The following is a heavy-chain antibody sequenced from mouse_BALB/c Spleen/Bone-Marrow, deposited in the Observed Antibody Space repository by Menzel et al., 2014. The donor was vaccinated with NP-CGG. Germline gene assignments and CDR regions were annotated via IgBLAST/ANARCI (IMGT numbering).Heavy chain of an antibody. D-gene: IGHD2-14*01. CDR1: GYSFTGYN. V-gene: IGHV1-39*01. J-gene: IGHJ3*01. Sequence: QRVESGPELEKPGASVKISCKASGYSFTGYNMNWVKQNNGKSLGWIGNIDPYYGGISYNQKFKGKATLTVDKSSNTAYMQLKSLTSEDSAIYYCAISIEYRPLVYWGQGTLVTVSA. CDR3: AISIEYRPLVY. CDR2: IDPYYGGI.